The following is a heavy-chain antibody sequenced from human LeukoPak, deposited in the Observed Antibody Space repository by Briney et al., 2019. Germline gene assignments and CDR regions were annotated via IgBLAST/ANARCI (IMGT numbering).Heavy chain of an antibody. CDR3: AKDYYDSSGYYSPFDY. Sequence: GGSLRLSCAASGFTFSSYAMSWVRQAPGKGLEWVSAISGSGGGTYYADSVKGRFTISRDNSKNTLYLQMNSLRAEDMAVYYCAKDYYDSSGYYSPFDYWGQGTLVTVSS. CDR2: ISGSGGGT. V-gene: IGHV3-23*01. CDR1: GFTFSSYA. J-gene: IGHJ4*02. D-gene: IGHD3-22*01.